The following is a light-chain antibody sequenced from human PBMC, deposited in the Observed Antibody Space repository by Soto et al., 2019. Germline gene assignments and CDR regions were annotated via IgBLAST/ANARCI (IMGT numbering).Light chain of an antibody. CDR2: EVS. CDR1: SSDVGGYNY. Sequence: SALTQPPSASGSPGQSVTISCTGTSSDVGGYNYVSWYRQHPGKAPKLMTYEVSKRPSGVPDRFSGSKSGNTASLTVSGLQAEDEADYYCSSYAGSNGVIFGGGTQMTVL. J-gene: IGLJ2*01. V-gene: IGLV2-8*01. CDR3: SSYAGSNGVI.